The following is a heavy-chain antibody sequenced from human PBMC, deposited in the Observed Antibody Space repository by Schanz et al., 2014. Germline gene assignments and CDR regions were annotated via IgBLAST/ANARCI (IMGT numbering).Heavy chain of an antibody. J-gene: IGHJ1*01. CDR3: ASGVHVSSLQKGLQF. D-gene: IGHD3-10*01. CDR1: GFTFSSYW. Sequence: EVQLVESGGGLVQPGGSLRLSCAASGFTFSSYWMSWVRQAPGKGLEWVANIKQHGNEKYYVDSVKGRFTISRDNAKNSVSLQMRRLRVEDTAVYYCASGVHVSSLQKGLQFWGRGTLVTVSS. CDR2: IKQHGNEK. V-gene: IGHV3-7*02.